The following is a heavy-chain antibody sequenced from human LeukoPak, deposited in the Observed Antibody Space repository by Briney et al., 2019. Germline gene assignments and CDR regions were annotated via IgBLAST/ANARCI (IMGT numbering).Heavy chain of an antibody. J-gene: IGHJ6*02. CDR2: ISYDGSNK. D-gene: IGHD6-6*01. CDR1: GFSFSSYG. V-gene: IGHV3-30*18. CDR3: AKDHEKSSIAALYYYGMDV. Sequence: GGSVRLSCAASGFSFSSYGMHWVLQAPGKGLEWVAVISYDGSNKYYADSVKGRFAISRDNSKNTLYLQMNGLRAEDTAVYYCAKDHEKSSIAALYYYGMDVWGQGTTVTVSS.